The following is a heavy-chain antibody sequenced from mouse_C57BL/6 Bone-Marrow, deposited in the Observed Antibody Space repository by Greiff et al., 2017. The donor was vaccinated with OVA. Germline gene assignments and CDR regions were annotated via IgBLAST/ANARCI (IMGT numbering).Heavy chain of an antibody. Sequence: EVNLVESGGGLVQSGRSLRLSCATSGFTFSDFYMEWVRQAPGKGLEWIAASRNKANDYTTEYSASVKGRFIVSRDTSQSILYLQMNALRAEDTAIYYCARDGDYDLYFDVWGTGTTVTVSS. CDR2: SRNKANDYTT. CDR3: ARDGDYDLYFDV. J-gene: IGHJ1*03. V-gene: IGHV7-1*01. CDR1: GFTFSDFY. D-gene: IGHD2-4*01.